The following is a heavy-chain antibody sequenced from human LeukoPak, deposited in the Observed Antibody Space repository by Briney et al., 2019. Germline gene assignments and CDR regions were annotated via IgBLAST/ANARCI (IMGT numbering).Heavy chain of an antibody. D-gene: IGHD2-2*02. CDR2: IIPIFGTA. CDR1: GGTFSSYA. CDR3: ASLGYCSSTSCYTTDY. V-gene: IGHV1-69*13. J-gene: IGHJ4*02. Sequence: SVKVSCKASGGTFSSYAISWVRQAPGQGLEWMGGIIPIFGTANYAQKFQGRVTITADESTSTAYMELSSLRSEDTAVYYCASLGYCSSTSCYTTDYWGQGTLVTVSS.